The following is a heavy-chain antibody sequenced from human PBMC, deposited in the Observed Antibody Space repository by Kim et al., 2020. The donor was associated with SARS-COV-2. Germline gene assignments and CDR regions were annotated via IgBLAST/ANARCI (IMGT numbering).Heavy chain of an antibody. CDR2: IYYSGST. CDR1: GGSISSYY. J-gene: IGHJ5*02. CDR3: AREQGAYCSSTSCSSGWFDP. Sequence: SETLSLTCTVSGGSISSYYWSWIRQPPGKGLEWIGYIYYSGSTNYNPSLKSRVTISVDTSKKQFSLKLSSVTAADTAVYYCAREQGAYCSSTSCSSGWFDPWGQGTLVTVSS. V-gene: IGHV4-59*13. D-gene: IGHD2-2*01.